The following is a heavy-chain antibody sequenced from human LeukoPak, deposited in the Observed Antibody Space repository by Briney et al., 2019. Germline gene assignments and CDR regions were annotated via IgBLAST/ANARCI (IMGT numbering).Heavy chain of an antibody. V-gene: IGHV1-2*02. CDR3: ARFEYSSSPVDY. CDR1: GYTFTDYY. D-gene: IGHD6-6*01. J-gene: IGHJ4*02. CDR2: INPNSGGT. Sequence: ASVKVSCKASGYTFTDYYMHWVRQAPGQGLEWMGWINPNSGGTNYAQKFQGRVTMTRDTSISTAYMELSRLRSDDTAVYYCARFEYSSSPVDYWGQGTLVTVSS.